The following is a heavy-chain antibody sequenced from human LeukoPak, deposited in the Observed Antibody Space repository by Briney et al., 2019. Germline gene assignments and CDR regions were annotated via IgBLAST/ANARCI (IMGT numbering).Heavy chain of an antibody. CDR1: GSPSSSSA. CDR2: IRSKANTYAT. CDR3: ASPNDYGDQFYFDF. V-gene: IGHV3-73*01. J-gene: IGHJ4*02. D-gene: IGHD4-17*01. Sequence: GGPWKLSCETSGSPSSSSAIPWVRKASGKGLEWVGHIRSKANTYATTYAASVKGRFTISRDDSKNTGYLQMNSLKSEDTAVYYCASPNDYGDQFYFDFWGQGTLVTVSS.